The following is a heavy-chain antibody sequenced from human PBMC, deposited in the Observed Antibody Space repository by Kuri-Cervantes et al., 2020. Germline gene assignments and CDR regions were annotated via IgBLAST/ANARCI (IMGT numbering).Heavy chain of an antibody. J-gene: IGHJ4*02. V-gene: IGHV4-31*03. CDR2: IYYSGST. CDR1: GGSISSGGYY. CDR3: ARVLGRAVRHFDY. Sequence: LRLSCTVSGGSISSGGYYWSWTRQHPGKGLEWIGYIYYSGSTYYNPSLKSRVTISVDTSKNQFSLKLSSVTAADTAVYYCARVLGRAVRHFDYWGQGTLVTVSS. D-gene: IGHD3-16*01.